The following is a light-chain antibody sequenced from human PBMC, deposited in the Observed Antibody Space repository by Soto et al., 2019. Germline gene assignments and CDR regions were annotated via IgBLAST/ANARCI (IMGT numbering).Light chain of an antibody. Sequence: AIQLTQSPSSLSASVGDRVTITCRASQGISSALAWYRQQPGKAPNLLIYDASTLESGVPSRFSGSGSGTDFTPTISSLQPEDFATYYCQQFNSYPLTFGGGTKVEIK. CDR2: DAS. J-gene: IGKJ4*01. CDR3: QQFNSYPLT. CDR1: QGISSA. V-gene: IGKV1-13*02.